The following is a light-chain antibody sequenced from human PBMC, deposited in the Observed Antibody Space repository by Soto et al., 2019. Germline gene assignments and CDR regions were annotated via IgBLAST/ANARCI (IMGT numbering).Light chain of an antibody. CDR3: QVWDSGSDHVV. CDR1: NMGSKS. V-gene: IGLV3-21*02. Sequence: SSELTQPTSVSVAPGHTARLTCGGNNMGSKSVHGYQQKPGQAPVLVVYDDSDRPSGIPERFSGSISGNTATLTISRVEAWDEADYYCQVWDSGSDHVVFGGGTKVTVL. J-gene: IGLJ2*01. CDR2: DDS.